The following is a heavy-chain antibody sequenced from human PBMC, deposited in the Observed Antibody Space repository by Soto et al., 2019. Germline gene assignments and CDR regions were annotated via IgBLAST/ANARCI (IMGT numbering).Heavy chain of an antibody. CDR3: ARHYPAKWGFMDHYYERSGSPVFRWPSDY. D-gene: IGHD3-22*01. Sequence: QVQLVQSGAEVKKPGSSVKVSCKASGGTFSSYAISWVRQAPGQGLEWMGGIIPICGTANYAQKFQGRVTLTADESKNTAYMEQSSVRSADTAVYYFARHYPAKWGFMDHYYERSGSPVFRWPSDYWGQVTLVTVSS. V-gene: IGHV1-69*01. J-gene: IGHJ4*02. CDR2: IIPICGTA. CDR1: GGTFSSYA.